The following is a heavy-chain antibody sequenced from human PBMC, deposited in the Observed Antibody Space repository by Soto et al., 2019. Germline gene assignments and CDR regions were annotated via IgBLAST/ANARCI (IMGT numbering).Heavy chain of an antibody. J-gene: IGHJ4*02. Sequence: SETLSLTCTVSGGSITIGNYYWSCIRQHPGKGLEWIGYVYYGASTNYNPSLKSRVTMSVDTSKNQFSLKLRSVTAADTAVYYCAREKGYISGPKNFDYWGQGTLVTVSS. CDR1: GGSITIGNYY. V-gene: IGHV4-30-4*08. CDR3: AREKGYISGPKNFDY. CDR2: VYYGAST. D-gene: IGHD5-12*01.